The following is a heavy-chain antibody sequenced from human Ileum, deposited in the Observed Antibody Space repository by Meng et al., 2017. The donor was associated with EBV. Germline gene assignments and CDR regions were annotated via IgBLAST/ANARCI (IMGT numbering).Heavy chain of an antibody. D-gene: IGHD6-6*01. CDR2: INENGATT. V-gene: IGHV3-74*01. Sequence: EGQLVESGGASVQPGGTLRLPCAASGFTFSSYWMHWVRQVPGKGLVWVSRINENGATTTYADSVRGRFTIFRDSAKNTLYLQMNSLRAEDTAVYYCSRDLVGSDDYWGQGTLVTVSS. J-gene: IGHJ4*02. CDR3: SRDLVGSDDY. CDR1: GFTFSSYW.